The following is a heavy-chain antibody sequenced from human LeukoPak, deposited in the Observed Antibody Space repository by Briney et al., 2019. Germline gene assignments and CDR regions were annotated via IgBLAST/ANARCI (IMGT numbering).Heavy chain of an antibody. J-gene: IGHJ5*02. V-gene: IGHV1-18*01. D-gene: IGHD3-9*01. CDR2: ISAYNGNT. CDR3: ARDILRTYDILTGYYLHNWFDP. CDR1: GYTFTSYG. Sequence: ASVKVSCKASGYTFTSYGISWVRQAAGQGLEWMGWISAYNGNTNYAQKHQGRVTMTTDTSTRTAYMELRSLRSDDTAVYYCARDILRTYDILTGYYLHNWFDPWGQGTLVTVSS.